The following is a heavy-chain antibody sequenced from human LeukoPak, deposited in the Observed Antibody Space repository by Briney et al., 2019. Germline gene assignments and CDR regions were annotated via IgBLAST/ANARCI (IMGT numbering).Heavy chain of an antibody. J-gene: IGHJ4*02. CDR2: IYYSGST. D-gene: IGHD4-11*01. CDR1: GGPISSGGYY. CDR3: ARWTTVSTFDY. Sequence: PSQTLSLTCTVSGGPISSGGYYWRWIRQHPGKGLEWIGYIYYSGSTYYNPSPKSRITISVHTSKTPSSLELSSLTAADTAVYCCARWTTVSTFDYWGQGTLVTVSS. V-gene: IGHV4-31*03.